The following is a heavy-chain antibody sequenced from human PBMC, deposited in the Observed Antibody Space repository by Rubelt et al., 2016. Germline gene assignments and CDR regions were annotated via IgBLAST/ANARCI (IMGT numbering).Heavy chain of an antibody. CDR2: IYYSGTT. Sequence: QLHLQESGPGLVKPSETLSLTCTVSGGSVSATSYYWGWIRQPPGKGLEWIGSIYYSGTTNYNPSLKSRVTMSVDTSKNQFSLKLSSVTAADTAVYYCARGNSAEYWGQGTLVTVSS. D-gene: IGHD4-23*01. J-gene: IGHJ4*02. V-gene: IGHV4-39*07. CDR1: GGSVSATSYY. CDR3: ARGNSAEY.